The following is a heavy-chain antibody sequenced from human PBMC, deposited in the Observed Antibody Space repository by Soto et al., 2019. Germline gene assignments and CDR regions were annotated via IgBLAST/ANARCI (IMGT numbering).Heavy chain of an antibody. CDR3: ASEPAGYCSGGSCLIDY. CDR2: IIPIFGTA. V-gene: IGHV1-69*13. CDR1: GGTFSSYA. Sequence: ASVKVSCKASGGTFSSYAISWVRQAPGQGLEWMGGIIPIFGTANYAQKFQGRVTITADESTSTAYMELSSLRSEDTAVYYCASEPAGYCSGGSCLIDYWGQGTLVTVSS. J-gene: IGHJ4*02. D-gene: IGHD2-15*01.